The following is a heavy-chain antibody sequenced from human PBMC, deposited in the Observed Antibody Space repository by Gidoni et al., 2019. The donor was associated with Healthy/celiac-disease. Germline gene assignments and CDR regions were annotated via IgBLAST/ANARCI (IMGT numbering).Heavy chain of an antibody. J-gene: IGHJ4*02. V-gene: IGHV3-11*05. Sequence: QVQLVESGGGLVKPGGSLRLSCAASGFTFSDYYMSWIRQAPGKGLEWVSYISSSSSYTNYADSVKGRFTISRDNAKNSLYLQMNSLRAEDTAVYYCARAREAYCGGDCSYYFDYWGQGTLVTVSS. D-gene: IGHD2-21*02. CDR3: ARAREAYCGGDCSYYFDY. CDR1: GFTFSDYY. CDR2: ISSSSSYT.